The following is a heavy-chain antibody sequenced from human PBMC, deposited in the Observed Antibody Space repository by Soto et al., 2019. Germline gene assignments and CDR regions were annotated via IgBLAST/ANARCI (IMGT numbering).Heavy chain of an antibody. CDR1: GGSISSYY. D-gene: IGHD6-6*01. V-gene: IGHV4-59*01. Sequence: QVQLQESGPGLVKPSETLSLTCTVSGGSISSYYWSWIRQPPGKGLEWIGFIFYSGSTSYNPSLKTRAPISIAPPEYHLSLKLNSLTSADTAVYYCASIIGAPVLSFDSWGQGTLVAVSS. CDR3: ASIIGAPVLSFDS. CDR2: IFYSGST. J-gene: IGHJ5*01.